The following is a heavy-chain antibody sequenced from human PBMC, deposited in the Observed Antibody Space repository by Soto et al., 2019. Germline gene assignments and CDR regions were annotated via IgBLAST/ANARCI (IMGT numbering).Heavy chain of an antibody. Sequence: GASVKVSCKASGYTFTSYGIHWVRQAPGQRLEWMGWINPNSGGTNYAQKFQGRVTMTRDTSISTAYMELSRLRSDDTAVYYCARDYCSGGSCYWFDPWGQGTLVTV. CDR2: INPNSGGT. V-gene: IGHV1-2*02. D-gene: IGHD2-15*01. J-gene: IGHJ5*02. CDR3: ARDYCSGGSCYWFDP. CDR1: GYTFTSYG.